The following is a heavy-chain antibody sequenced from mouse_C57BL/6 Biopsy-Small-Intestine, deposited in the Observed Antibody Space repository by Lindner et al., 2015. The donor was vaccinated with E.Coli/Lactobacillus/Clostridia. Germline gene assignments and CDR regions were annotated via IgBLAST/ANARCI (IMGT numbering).Heavy chain of an antibody. J-gene: IGHJ1*03. CDR1: GYTFTDYY. CDR3: ARGGGYYVGNWYFDV. CDR2: INPNYGTT. V-gene: IGHV1-39*01. D-gene: IGHD2-3*01. Sequence: VQLQESGPDLVKPGASVKMSCRASGYTFTDYYIHWVKQSHGKSLEWIGVINPNYGTTSYNQKFKGKATLTVDQSSSTAYMQLNSLTSEDSAVYYCARGGGYYVGNWYFDVWGTGTTVTVSS.